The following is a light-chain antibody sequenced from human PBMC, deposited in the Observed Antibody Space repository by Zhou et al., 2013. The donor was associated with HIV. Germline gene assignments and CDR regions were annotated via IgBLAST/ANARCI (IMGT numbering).Light chain of an antibody. CDR2: GVS. J-gene: IGKJ3*01. V-gene: IGKV3-15*01. CDR3: QQYNNWPPS. CDR1: QSVSSSY. Sequence: ETLLTQSPGTLSLSPGEGATLSCRASQSVSSSYLAWYQQKPGQAPRLLIYGVSTRATGIPARFSGSGSGTEFTLTISSMQSEDFAAYYCQQYNNWPPSFGPGTKVDIK.